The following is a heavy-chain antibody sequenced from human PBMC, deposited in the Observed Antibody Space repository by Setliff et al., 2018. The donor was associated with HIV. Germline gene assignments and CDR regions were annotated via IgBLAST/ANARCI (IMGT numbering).Heavy chain of an antibody. Sequence: GGSLRLSCAASGFTVSSYWMRWVRQAPGKGPEWVANIKTDGSEKFYVDSVKGRFSISRDNAENSLYLQMSSLRSEDTAVYYCARKLRPGHGMDVWGQGTTVTVSS. CDR3: ARKLRPGHGMDV. D-gene: IGHD3-10*01. V-gene: IGHV3-7*01. CDR2: IKTDGSEK. J-gene: IGHJ6*02. CDR1: GFTVSSYW.